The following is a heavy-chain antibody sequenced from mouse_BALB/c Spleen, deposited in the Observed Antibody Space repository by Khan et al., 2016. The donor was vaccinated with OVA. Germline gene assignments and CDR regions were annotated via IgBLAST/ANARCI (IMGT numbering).Heavy chain of an antibody. D-gene: IGHD1-2*01. CDR3: ATGDYGYNAMDY. Sequence: EVELVESGGGLVQPGGSRKLSCAASGFTFSSFGMHWVRQAPEKGLEWVAYISSGSSTIYYADTVKGRFTISRDNPKNTLFLQMTSLRSEDTAMYYCATGDYGYNAMDYWGRGTSVTVSS. J-gene: IGHJ4*01. CDR2: ISSGSSTI. V-gene: IGHV5-17*02. CDR1: GFTFSSFG.